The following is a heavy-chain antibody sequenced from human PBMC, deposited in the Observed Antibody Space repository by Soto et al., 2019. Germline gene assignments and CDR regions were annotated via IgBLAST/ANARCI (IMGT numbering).Heavy chain of an antibody. CDR2: VYYTWSN. V-gene: IGHV4-30-4*01. CDR1: GASIRSTDYY. D-gene: IGHD2-21*02. CDR3: VRTARQGAVAPHWFDR. Sequence: PSETLSLTCTVSGASIRSTDYYCSWILQAPGKGLEWIGYVYYTWSNYYNPSLMSRLTISVDTSKNQFSLKLTSVTASETAVYYCVRTARQGAVAPHWFDRWGQGTQVTVSS. J-gene: IGHJ5*02.